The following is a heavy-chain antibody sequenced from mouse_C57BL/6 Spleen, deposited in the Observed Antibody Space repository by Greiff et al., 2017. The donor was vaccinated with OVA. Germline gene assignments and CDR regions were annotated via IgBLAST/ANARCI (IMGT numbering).Heavy chain of an antibody. D-gene: IGHD2-4*01. V-gene: IGHV5-9-1*02. CDR3: TRGEYDYDWYFDV. Sequence: EVKLVESGEGLVKPGGSLKLSCAASGFTFSSYAMSWVRQTPEKRLEWVAYISSGGDYIYYADTVKGRFTISRDNARNTLYLQMSSLKSEDTAMYYCTRGEYDYDWYFDVWGTGTTVTVSS. CDR2: ISSGGDYI. CDR1: GFTFSSYA. J-gene: IGHJ1*03.